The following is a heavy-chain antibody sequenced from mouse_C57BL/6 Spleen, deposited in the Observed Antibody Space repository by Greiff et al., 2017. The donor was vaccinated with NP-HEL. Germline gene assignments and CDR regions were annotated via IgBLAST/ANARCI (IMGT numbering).Heavy chain of an antibody. Sequence: VMLVESGAELVKPGASVKISCKASGYAFSSYWMNWVKQRPGKGLEWIGQIYPGDGDTNYNGKFKGKATLTADKSSSTAYMQLSSLTSEDSAVYFCARPYGNYYWYFDVWGTGTTVTVSS. D-gene: IGHD2-1*01. CDR2: IYPGDGDT. CDR1: GYAFSSYW. CDR3: ARPYGNYYWYFDV. V-gene: IGHV1-80*01. J-gene: IGHJ1*03.